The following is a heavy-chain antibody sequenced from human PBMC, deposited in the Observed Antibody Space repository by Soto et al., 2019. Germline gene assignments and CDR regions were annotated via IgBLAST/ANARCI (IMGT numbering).Heavy chain of an antibody. J-gene: IGHJ4*02. CDR2: INSDGSSS. V-gene: IGHV3-74*01. CDR1: GFSFRSYW. CDR3: ARVVTHYNGSYRTIDY. Sequence: EVQLVESGGGLVQPGGSLRLSCAASGFSFRSYWMHWVRQAPGKGLVWVSRINSDGSSSTYADSVKGRFTISRDNAKNTLYLQMNSLRAEDTAVYYWARVVTHYNGSYRTIDYWGQGTLVTVSS. D-gene: IGHD1-26*01.